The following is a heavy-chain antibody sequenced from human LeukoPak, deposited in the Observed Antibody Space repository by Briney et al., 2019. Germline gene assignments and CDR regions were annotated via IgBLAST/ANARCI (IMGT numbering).Heavy chain of an antibody. V-gene: IGHV3-30-3*01. CDR2: ISYDGSNK. CDR3: AREFFSFDNSGYYLWWLDP. D-gene: IGHD3-22*01. Sequence: PGGSLRLSCAASGFTFSSYAMHWVRQAPGKGLEWVAVISYDGSNKYYADSVKGRFTISRDNSKNTLYLQMNSLRAEDTAVYYCAREFFSFDNSGYYLWWLDPWGQGTLVTVSS. J-gene: IGHJ5*02. CDR1: GFTFSSYA.